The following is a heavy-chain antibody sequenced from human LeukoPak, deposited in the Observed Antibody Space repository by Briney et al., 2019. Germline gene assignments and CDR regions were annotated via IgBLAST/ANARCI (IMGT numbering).Heavy chain of an antibody. CDR1: RFSLSSYN. CDR3: VRGLYGLGWDY. CDR2: VSSDWGTT. V-gene: IGHV3-64D*06. D-gene: IGHD3-10*01. J-gene: IGHJ4*02. Sequence: GGPLRLSCSASRFSLSSYNMHWVRQAPGKGLEFVSGVSSDWGTTDYADSARDRFTISRDNSKNTLYLQMSSLRAEDTAIYYCVRGLYGLGWDYWGPGTLVTVSS.